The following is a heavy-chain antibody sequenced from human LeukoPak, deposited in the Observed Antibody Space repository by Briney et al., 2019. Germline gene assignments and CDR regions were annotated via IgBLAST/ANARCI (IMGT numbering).Heavy chain of an antibody. V-gene: IGHV3-7*01. Sequence: GGSLRLSCAASGFTFSNYWMSWVRQAPGKGLEWVANIKQDGSDKYYVDSVKGRFTVSRDNAKNSLWLQMNNLRAEDTATYYCATNRYFDNWGQGTLVTVSS. D-gene: IGHD2-8*01. J-gene: IGHJ4*02. CDR1: GFTFSNYW. CDR2: IKQDGSDK. CDR3: ATNRYFDN.